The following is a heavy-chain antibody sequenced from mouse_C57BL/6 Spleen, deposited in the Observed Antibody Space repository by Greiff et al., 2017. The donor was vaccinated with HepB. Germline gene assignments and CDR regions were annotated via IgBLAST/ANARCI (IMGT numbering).Heavy chain of an antibody. CDR1: GFNIKDYY. V-gene: IGHV14-1*01. CDR2: IDPEDGDT. CDR3: TTERRRSYWYFDV. Sequence: EVQLQQSGAELVRPGASVKLSCTASGFNIKDYYMHWVKQRPEQGLEWIGRIDPEDGDTEYAPKFQGKATMTADTSSNTAYLQLSSLTSEDTAVYYCTTERRRSYWYFDVWGTGTTVTVSS. D-gene: IGHD1-1*01. J-gene: IGHJ1*03.